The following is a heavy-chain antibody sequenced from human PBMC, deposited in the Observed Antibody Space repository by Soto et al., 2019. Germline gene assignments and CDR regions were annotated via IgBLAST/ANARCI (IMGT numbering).Heavy chain of an antibody. CDR3: ARDLLTSSYGMDV. V-gene: IGHV3-21*01. CDR1: GFTFSSYS. J-gene: IGHJ6*02. D-gene: IGHD3-9*01. CDR2: ISSSSSYI. Sequence: GGSLRLSCAASGFTFSSYSMNWVRQSPGKGLEWVSSISSSSSYIYYADSVKGRFTISRDNAKNSLYLQMNSLRAEDTAVYYCARDLLTSSYGMDVWGQGNTVTVSS.